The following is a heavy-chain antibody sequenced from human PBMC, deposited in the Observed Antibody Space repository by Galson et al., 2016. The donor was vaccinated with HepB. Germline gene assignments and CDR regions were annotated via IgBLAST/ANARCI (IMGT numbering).Heavy chain of an antibody. D-gene: IGHD2-15*01. V-gene: IGHV3-13*01. CDR2: IGTAGDT. CDR1: GLTFSRCD. J-gene: IGHJ6*04. Sequence: SLRLSCAASGLTFSRCDMHWVRQATGKGLEWVSAIGTAGDTYYPGSVRGRFTISRENSKNSLYLQMNSLTAGDTAVYYCARGKFDCSGGTFHYYGMDVWGKGTTVTVSS. CDR3: ARGKFDCSGGTFHYYGMDV.